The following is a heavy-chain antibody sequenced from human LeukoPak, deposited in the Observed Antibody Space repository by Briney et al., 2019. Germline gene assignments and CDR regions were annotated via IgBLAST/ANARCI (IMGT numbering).Heavy chain of an antibody. CDR3: ARINPKSDYYDSSGYYYVPPNFDY. CDR2: ISGSGGST. V-gene: IGHV3-23*01. CDR1: GFTFSSYA. D-gene: IGHD3-22*01. Sequence: PGGSLRLSCAASGFTFSSYAMSWVRQAPGKGLEWVSAISGSGGSTYYADSVKGRFTISRDNAKNSLYLQMNSLRAEDTAVYYCARINPKSDYYDSSGYYYVPPNFDYWGQGTLVTVSS. J-gene: IGHJ4*02.